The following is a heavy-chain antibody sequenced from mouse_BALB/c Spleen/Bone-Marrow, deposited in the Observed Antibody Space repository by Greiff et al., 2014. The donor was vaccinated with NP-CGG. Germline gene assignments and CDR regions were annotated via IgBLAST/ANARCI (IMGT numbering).Heavy chain of an antibody. CDR2: INPYNGET. CDR1: GYSFTGYF. D-gene: IGHD2-10*02. V-gene: IGHV1-37*01. Sequence: VQLQQSGPELVKPGASVKISCKASGYSFTGYFMNWVKQSHGKSLEWIGRINPYNGETFYNQKLKGKATLTADKSSSTAHMEFLSLTSEDSAVYYCGRGAKKYGNYLDYWGQGTTLTASS. J-gene: IGHJ2*01. CDR3: GRGAKKYGNYLDY.